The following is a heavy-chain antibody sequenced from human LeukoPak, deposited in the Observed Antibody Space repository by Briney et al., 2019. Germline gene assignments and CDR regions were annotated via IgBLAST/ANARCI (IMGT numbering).Heavy chain of an antibody. Sequence: SQTLSLTCTVSGASISSGTYYWSWVRQHPGKGLEWIGYIYYSGTTYYNPSLKSRVTISVDTSKNQFSLKLSSVTAADTAVYYCARVLGYCTNGVCYKNWFDPWGQGTLVTVSS. J-gene: IGHJ5*02. CDR1: GASISSGTYY. V-gene: IGHV4-31*03. CDR3: ARVLGYCTNGVCYKNWFDP. D-gene: IGHD2-8*01. CDR2: IYYSGTT.